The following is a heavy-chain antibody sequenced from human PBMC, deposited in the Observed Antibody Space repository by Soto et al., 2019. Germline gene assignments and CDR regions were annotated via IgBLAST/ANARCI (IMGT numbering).Heavy chain of an antibody. D-gene: IGHD6-19*01. CDR3: ARHRPPRGWYDDFDY. CDR1: GGSISSSSYY. J-gene: IGHJ4*02. V-gene: IGHV4-39*01. CDR2: IYYSGST. Sequence: SETLSLTCTVSGGSISSSSYYWGWIRQPPGKGLEWIGSIYYSGSTYYNPSLKSRVTISVDTSKNQFSLKLSSVTAADTAVYYCARHRPPRGWYDDFDYWGQGTLVTVSS.